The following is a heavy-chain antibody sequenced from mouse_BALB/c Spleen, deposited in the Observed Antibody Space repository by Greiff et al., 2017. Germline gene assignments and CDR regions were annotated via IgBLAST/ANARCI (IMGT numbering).Heavy chain of an antibody. CDR3: ARWLLSYYYAMDY. Sequence: VKLMESGAELARPGASVKMSCKASGYTFTSYTMHWVKQRPGQGLEWIGYINPSSGYTNYNQKFKDKATLTADKSSSTAYMQLSSLTSEDSAVYYCARWLLSYYYAMDYWGQGTSVTVSS. J-gene: IGHJ4*01. D-gene: IGHD2-3*01. V-gene: IGHV1-4*01. CDR1: GYTFTSYT. CDR2: INPSSGYT.